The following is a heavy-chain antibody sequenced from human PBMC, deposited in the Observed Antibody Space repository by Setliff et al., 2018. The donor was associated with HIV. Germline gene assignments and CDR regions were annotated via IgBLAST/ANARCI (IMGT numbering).Heavy chain of an antibody. J-gene: IGHJ1*01. CDR1: GGSFNNYA. CDR2: IIPSVTIA. D-gene: IGHD1-1*01. CDR3: ASGWSEDATNVKVEYFQH. V-gene: IGHV1-69*10. Sequence: SVKVSCKASGGSFNNYAISWVRQAPGQGLEWMGGIIPSVTIANYAQKFQVRVTITTDKFTTTAYMELRGLRSEDTAVYYCASGWSEDATNVKVEYFQHWGQGTLVTVSS.